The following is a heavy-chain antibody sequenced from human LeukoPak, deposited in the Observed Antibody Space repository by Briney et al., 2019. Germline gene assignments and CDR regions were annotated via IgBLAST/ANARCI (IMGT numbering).Heavy chain of an antibody. D-gene: IGHD6-19*01. CDR1: GGSISSYY. CDR2: IYYSGST. V-gene: IGHV4-59*01. CDR3: ARGAVAGREAYFQH. J-gene: IGHJ1*01. Sequence: SETLSLTCTVSGGSISSYYWSWIRQPPGKGLEWIGYIYYSGSTNYNPSLKSRVTISVDTSKNQFSLKLSSVTAADTAVYYCARGAVAGREAYFQHWGQGTLVTVSS.